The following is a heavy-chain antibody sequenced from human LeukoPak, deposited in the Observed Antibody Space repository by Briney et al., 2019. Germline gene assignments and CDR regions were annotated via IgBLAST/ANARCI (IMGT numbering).Heavy chain of an antibody. CDR1: GFTFSRHW. V-gene: IGHV3-7*03. CDR2: IKHDGSEK. CDR3: ATPLDYYDRSDSHQGGD. Sequence: GGSLRLSCAASGFTFSRHWMTRVRQAPGKGLEWVANIKHDGSEKNYVDSVKGRFTISRDNAKNSLYLQMNSLRAEDTAVYYCATPLDYYDRSDSHQGGDWGQGTLVTVSS. D-gene: IGHD3-22*01. J-gene: IGHJ4*02.